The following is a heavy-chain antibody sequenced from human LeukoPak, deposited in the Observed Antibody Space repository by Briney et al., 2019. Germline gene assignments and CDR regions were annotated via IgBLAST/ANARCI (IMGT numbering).Heavy chain of an antibody. D-gene: IGHD5-12*01. CDR3: ARDGEWLDAFDI. Sequence: SETLSLTCAVYGGSFSGYYWSWIRQPPGKGLEWIGEINHSGSTNYNPSLKSRVTISVDTSKNQFSLKLSSVTPADTAVYYCARDGEWLDAFDIWGQGTMVTVSS. V-gene: IGHV4-34*01. J-gene: IGHJ3*02. CDR2: INHSGST. CDR1: GGSFSGYY.